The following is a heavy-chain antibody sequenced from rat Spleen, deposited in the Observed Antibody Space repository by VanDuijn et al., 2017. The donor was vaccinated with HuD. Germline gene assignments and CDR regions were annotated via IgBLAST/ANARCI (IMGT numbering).Heavy chain of an antibody. CDR2: ISTSGSRT. CDR3: ARRGAYGYDGSYFDY. CDR1: GFTFRNYY. D-gene: IGHD1-12*03. J-gene: IGHJ2*01. V-gene: IGHV5-25*01. Sequence: EVQLVESGGGLVQPGRSLKLSCGASGFTFRNYYMAWVRQAPKKGLEWVATISTSGSRTFYPDSVNGRFTISRDNAKNSLYLQMNSLKSEDTAIYYCARRGAYGYDGSYFDYWGQGVMVTVSS.